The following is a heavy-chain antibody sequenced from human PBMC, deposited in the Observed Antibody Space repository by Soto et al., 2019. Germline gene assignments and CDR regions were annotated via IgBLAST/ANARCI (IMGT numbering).Heavy chain of an antibody. Sequence: WETLSLTCTISGGSISIYYWSWIRQPAGKGLEWIGRIHTSGSMNYNPSLKSRVTMSADTSRNHFSLKLSSVTAADTAVYYCAGDYSGNSFDYWGQGTLVTVSS. D-gene: IGHD4-4*01. CDR1: GGSISIYY. CDR2: IHTSGSM. J-gene: IGHJ4*02. V-gene: IGHV4-4*07. CDR3: AGDYSGNSFDY.